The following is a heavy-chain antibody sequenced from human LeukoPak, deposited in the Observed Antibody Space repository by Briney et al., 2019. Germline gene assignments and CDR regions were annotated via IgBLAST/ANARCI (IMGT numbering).Heavy chain of an antibody. D-gene: IGHD2-2*01. V-gene: IGHV1-18*01. CDR1: GYAFTSYG. CDR2: ISAYNGNT. J-gene: IGHJ6*02. CDR3: ARDDRCSSTSCYLISSYYYYGMDV. Sequence: ASVKVSCKASGYAFTSYGISWVRQAPGQGLEWMGWISAYNGNTNSAQKLRGRVTMTTDTSTSTAYMELRSLRSDDTAVYYCARDDRCSSTSCYLISSYYYYGMDVWGQGTTVTVSS.